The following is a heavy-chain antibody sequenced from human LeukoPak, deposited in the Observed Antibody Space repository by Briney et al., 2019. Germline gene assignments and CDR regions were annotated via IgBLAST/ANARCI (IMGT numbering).Heavy chain of an antibody. V-gene: IGHV1-69*05. D-gene: IGHD3-3*01. Sequence: GASVKVSCKASGGTFSSYAISWVRQAPGHGLEWMGGIIPIFGTANYAQKFQGRVTITTDESTSTAYMELSRLRSDDTAVYYCARVYTIFGVVIPDFDYWGQGTLVTVSS. CDR1: GGTFSSYA. J-gene: IGHJ4*02. CDR2: IIPIFGTA. CDR3: ARVYTIFGVVIPDFDY.